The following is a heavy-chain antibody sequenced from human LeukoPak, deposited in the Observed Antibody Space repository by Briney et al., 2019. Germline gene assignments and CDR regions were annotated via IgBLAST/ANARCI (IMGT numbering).Heavy chain of an antibody. J-gene: IGHJ6*02. CDR3: ARIGEDYYYYGMDV. Sequence: ASVKVSCKASGYTFTSYGISWVRQAPGQGLEWMGWISVYNGNTNYAQKLQGRVTMTTDTSTSTAYMELRSLRSDDTAVYYCARIGEDYYYYGMDVWGQGTTVTVSS. CDR2: ISVYNGNT. D-gene: IGHD4-17*01. CDR1: GYTFTSYG. V-gene: IGHV1-18*01.